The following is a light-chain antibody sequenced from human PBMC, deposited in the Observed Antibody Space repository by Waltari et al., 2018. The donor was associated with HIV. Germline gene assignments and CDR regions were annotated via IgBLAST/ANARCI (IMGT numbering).Light chain of an antibody. J-gene: IGLJ3*02. CDR2: EGI. V-gene: IGLV2-23*01. Sequence: QSALTPPASVSGAPGQSITTSCTGRRRDCGSSTLGSWYQPHPGQAPKLMIFEGINRPSGVSNLFSGSKSGNTSSLTISGLQAEDEADYYCCSYAGSSNWVFGGGTKLTVL. CDR1: RRDCGSSTL. CDR3: CSYAGSSNWV.